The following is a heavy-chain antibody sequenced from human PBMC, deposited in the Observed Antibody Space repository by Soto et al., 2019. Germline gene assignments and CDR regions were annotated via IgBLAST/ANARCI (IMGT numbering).Heavy chain of an antibody. J-gene: IGHJ6*03. CDR3: ARGSSGSYKGPADYYYYMDV. CDR2: IYYSGST. CDR1: GGSISSYY. V-gene: IGHV4-59*08. Sequence: SETLSLTCTVSGGSISSYYWSWIRQPPGKGLEWIGYIYYSGSTNYNPSLKSRVTISVDTSKNQFSLKLSSVTAADTAVYYCARGSSGSYKGPADYYYYMDVWGKGTTVTVSS. D-gene: IGHD3-10*01.